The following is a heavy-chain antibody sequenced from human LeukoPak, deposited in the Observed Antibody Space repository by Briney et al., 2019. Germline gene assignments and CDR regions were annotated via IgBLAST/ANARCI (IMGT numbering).Heavy chain of an antibody. J-gene: IGHJ4*02. D-gene: IGHD6-13*01. CDR3: ARDPGKAAGPAGVGGDY. V-gene: IGHV1-2*06. CDR1: GYTFTGYY. CDR2: INPNSGGT. Sequence: ASVKVSCKASGYTFTGYYMHWVRQAPGQGLEWMGRINPNSGGTNYAQKFQGRVTIIRDTSISTAYMELSRLRSDDTAVYYCARDPGKAAGPAGVGGDYWGQGTLVTVSS.